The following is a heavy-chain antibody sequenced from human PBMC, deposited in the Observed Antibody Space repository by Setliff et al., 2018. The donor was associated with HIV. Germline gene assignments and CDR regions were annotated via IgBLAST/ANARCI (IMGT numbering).Heavy chain of an antibody. Sequence: ASVKVSCKASGGTFSSYAISWVRQAPGQGLEWMGGIIPILGTTKYPQKFQGRVSITGDKSTSTAYMELRSLRSEDTAVYYCARDRSAYGSRFDTFDMWGQGTMVTVSS. D-gene: IGHD4-17*01. CDR1: GGTFSSYA. J-gene: IGHJ3*02. V-gene: IGHV1-69*10. CDR2: IIPILGTT. CDR3: ARDRSAYGSRFDTFDM.